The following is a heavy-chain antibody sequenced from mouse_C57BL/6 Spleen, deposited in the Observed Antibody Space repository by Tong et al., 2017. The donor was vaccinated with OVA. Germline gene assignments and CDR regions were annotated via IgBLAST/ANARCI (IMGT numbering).Heavy chain of an antibody. J-gene: IGHJ3*01. CDR1: GYTFTSYT. CDR3: ARSGGLAWFAY. D-gene: IGHD3-3*01. CDR2: INPSSGYT. V-gene: IGHV1-4*01. Sequence: VQLQQSGAELARPGASVKMFCKASGYTFTSYTMHWVKQRPGQGLEWIGYINPSSGYTNYNQKFKDKATLTADKSSSTAYMQLSSLTSEDSAVYYCARSGGLAWFAYWGQGTLVTVSA.